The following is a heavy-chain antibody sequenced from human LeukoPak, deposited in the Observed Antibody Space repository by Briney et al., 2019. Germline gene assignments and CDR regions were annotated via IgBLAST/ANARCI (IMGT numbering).Heavy chain of an antibody. CDR3: AKDGVVAALGDNWFDP. J-gene: IGHJ5*02. Sequence: GGSLRLSCAASGFTFDDYAMHWVRQAPGKGLEWVSLISWNGGSTYYVDSVKGRFTISRDNSKNSLYLQMNSLRAEDTALYYCAKDGVVAALGDNWFDPWGPGTLVTVSS. D-gene: IGHD2-15*01. CDR1: GFTFDDYA. V-gene: IGHV3-43D*03. CDR2: ISWNGGST.